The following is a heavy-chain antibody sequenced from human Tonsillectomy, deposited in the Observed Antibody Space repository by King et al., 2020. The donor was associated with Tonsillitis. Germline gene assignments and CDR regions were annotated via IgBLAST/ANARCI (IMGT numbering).Heavy chain of an antibody. J-gene: IGHJ4*02. CDR3: ARYYYGSGSYYNFDY. CDR1: GFSLSNARMG. CDR2: IFSNDEK. V-gene: IGHV2-26*01. Sequence: TLQESGPVLVKPPETLTLTCTVSGFSLSNARMGVSWIRQPPGKALEWLAHIFSNDEKSYSTSLKSRLTISKDTSKSQVVLTMTNMDPVDTARYYCARYYYGSGSYYNFDYWGQGTLVTVSS. D-gene: IGHD3-10*01.